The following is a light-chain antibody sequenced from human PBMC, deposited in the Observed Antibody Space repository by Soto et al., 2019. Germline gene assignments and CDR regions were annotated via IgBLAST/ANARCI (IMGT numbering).Light chain of an antibody. Sequence: QSALTQPRSVSGSPGQSVTISCTGLSSDVAIYNRVSWYQQPPGTAPRLIIYEVSNRPSGVPGRFSGSRSGNTASLAISGLQAEDEADYYCSSYTNINTRACVFGTGTKLTVL. V-gene: IGLV2-18*02. J-gene: IGLJ1*01. CDR3: SSYTNINTRACV. CDR1: SSDVAIYNR. CDR2: EVS.